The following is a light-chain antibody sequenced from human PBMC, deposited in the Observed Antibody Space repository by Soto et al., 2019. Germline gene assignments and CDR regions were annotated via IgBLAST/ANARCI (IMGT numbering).Light chain of an antibody. CDR3: QQYGRSPTWT. V-gene: IGKV3-20*01. CDR2: SLS. Sequence: EIVLTQSPGTLSLSPGERATLSCRASQTISGTYLAWYQQKPGQAPRLLIYSLSSRAAGVSDRFSGSGSGTDFSLTISRLEPEDFAMYYCQQYGRSPTWTFGQGTKVEVK. J-gene: IGKJ1*01. CDR1: QTISGTY.